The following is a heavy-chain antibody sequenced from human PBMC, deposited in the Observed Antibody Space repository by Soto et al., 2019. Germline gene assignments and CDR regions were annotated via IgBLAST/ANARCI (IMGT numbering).Heavy chain of an antibody. V-gene: IGHV4-4*02. D-gene: IGHD3-10*01. CDR3: ARASLLWHRSPPPDYDAMDV. Sequence: QVQLQESCPGLVKPSGTLSLTCAVSGDSISRSFWWTWVRQAPGKGLEWIGESFYSGSTNYNPSLKSRLIISPDRSRHQFSLSLRSVTVADTAVYFCARASLLWHRSPPPDYDAMDVWGRGTTVTVSS. CDR2: SFYSGST. CDR1: GDSISRSFW. J-gene: IGHJ6*02.